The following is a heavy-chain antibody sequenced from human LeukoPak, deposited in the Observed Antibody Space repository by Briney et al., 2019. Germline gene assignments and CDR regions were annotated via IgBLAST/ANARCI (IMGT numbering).Heavy chain of an antibody. Sequence: SETLSLTCTVSGGSISISSYYWGWIRQPPGKGLEWIGNIYYSGSTYYNPSLKSRITISVDTSKSQFSLKLSSVTAADTAVYYCARHEVYYHYYMDVWGKGTTVTVSS. CDR1: GGSISISSYY. J-gene: IGHJ6*03. CDR2: IYYSGST. V-gene: IGHV4-39*01. CDR3: ARHEVYYHYYMDV.